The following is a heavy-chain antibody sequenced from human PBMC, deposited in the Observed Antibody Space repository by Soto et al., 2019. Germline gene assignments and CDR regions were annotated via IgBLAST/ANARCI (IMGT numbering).Heavy chain of an antibody. CDR2: IITVVGTT. Sequence: QVQLVQSGAEVKKPGSSVKVSCKASGDTFTTNSLNWVRQAPGQGLEWMGGIITVVGTTKYAQKYQDRVTITGDKSTNTAYIELSSLRSDDTAVYYCARGLLYATTYVDYWGQGTAVTVSS. V-gene: IGHV1-69*06. CDR1: GDTFTTNS. D-gene: IGHD2-8*01. CDR3: ARGLLYATTYVDY. J-gene: IGHJ4*02.